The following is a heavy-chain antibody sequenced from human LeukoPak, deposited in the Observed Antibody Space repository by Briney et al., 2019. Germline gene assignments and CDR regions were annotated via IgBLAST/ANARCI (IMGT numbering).Heavy chain of an antibody. CDR3: ARGKSRGYSGGNWFDP. V-gene: IGHV4-34*01. CDR2: INHSGST. CDR1: GGSFSGYY. J-gene: IGHJ5*02. Sequence: SETLSLTCAVYGGSFSGYYWSWIRQPPGKGPEWIGEINHSGSTNYNPSLKSRVTISVDTSKNQFSLKLSSVTAADTAVYYCARGKSRGYSGGNWFDPWGQGTLVTVSS. D-gene: IGHD5-18*01.